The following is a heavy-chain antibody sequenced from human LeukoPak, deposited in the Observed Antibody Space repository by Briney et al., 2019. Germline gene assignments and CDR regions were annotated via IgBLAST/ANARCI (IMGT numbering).Heavy chain of an antibody. J-gene: IGHJ4*02. CDR3: ARRGGSSRGSQGDDY. Sequence: GVSLRLSCAASGFTFSSYSMNWIRQAPGKGLEWVSHISRSGDYTNYADSVKGRFTISRDNARNSLFLQMNSLRAEDTAVYYCARRGGSSRGSQGDDYWGQGTQVTVSS. CDR1: GFTFSSYS. CDR2: ISRSGDYT. V-gene: IGHV3-21*05. D-gene: IGHD6-13*01.